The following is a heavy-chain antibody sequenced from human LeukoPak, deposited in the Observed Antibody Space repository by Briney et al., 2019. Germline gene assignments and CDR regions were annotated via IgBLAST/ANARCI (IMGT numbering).Heavy chain of an antibody. Sequence: PSETLSLTCAVYGGSFSGYYWSWIRQPPGKGLEWIGEINHSGSTNYNPSLKSRFTISVDTSKNQFSLKLSSVTAADTAVYYCARATRRMVRGVIITPYDYWGQGTLVTVSS. D-gene: IGHD3-10*01. CDR1: GGSFSGYY. CDR2: INHSGST. CDR3: ARATRRMVRGVIITPYDY. J-gene: IGHJ4*02. V-gene: IGHV4-34*01.